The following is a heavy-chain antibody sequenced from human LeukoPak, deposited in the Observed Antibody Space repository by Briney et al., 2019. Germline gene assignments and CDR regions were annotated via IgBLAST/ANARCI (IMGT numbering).Heavy chain of an antibody. CDR3: ARVGCRWLQFPDY. D-gene: IGHD5-24*01. CDR2: INPNSGGT. J-gene: IGHJ4*02. V-gene: IGHV1-2*06. Sequence: GASVKVSCKASGYTFTGYYMHWVRQAPGQGLEWMGRINPNSGGTNYAQKFQGRVTMTRDTSISTAYMELSRLRSDDTAVYYCARVGCRWLQFPDYWGQGTLVTVSS. CDR1: GYTFTGYY.